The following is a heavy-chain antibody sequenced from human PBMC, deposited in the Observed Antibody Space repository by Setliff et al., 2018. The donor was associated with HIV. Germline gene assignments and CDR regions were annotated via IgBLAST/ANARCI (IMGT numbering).Heavy chain of an antibody. CDR2: IYYTGST. CDR3: ARLEKLDDISYFDY. D-gene: IGHD3-3*02. Sequence: SETLSLTCTVSGGSISRGGYYWSWIRQHPGKGLEWIGYIYYTGSTYYNPSLKSRITMSVDTSQNQVSLKLSSVTAADTAVYFCARLEKLDDISYFDYWGQGTLVTVSS. CDR1: GGSISRGGYY. V-gene: IGHV4-31*03. J-gene: IGHJ4*02.